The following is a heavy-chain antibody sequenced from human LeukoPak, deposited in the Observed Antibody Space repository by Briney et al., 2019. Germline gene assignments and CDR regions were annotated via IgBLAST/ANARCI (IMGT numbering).Heavy chain of an antibody. J-gene: IGHJ4*02. Sequence: PGGSLRLSCAASGSTFSSYSMNWVRQAPGKGLEWVSSISSSSSYIYHADSVKGRFTISRDNAKNALYLQMNSLRAEGTAVYYCARAGGGYSYADYWGQGTLVTVSS. CDR1: GSTFSSYS. CDR3: ARAGGGYSYADY. V-gene: IGHV3-21*01. CDR2: ISSSSSYI. D-gene: IGHD5-18*01.